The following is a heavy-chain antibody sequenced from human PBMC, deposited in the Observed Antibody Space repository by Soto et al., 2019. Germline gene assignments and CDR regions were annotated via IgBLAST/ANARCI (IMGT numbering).Heavy chain of an antibody. D-gene: IGHD3-10*01. CDR2: IKSKTDGGTT. CDR1: GFTFSNAW. J-gene: IGHJ4*02. Sequence: PGGSLRLSCAASGFTFSNAWMSWVRQAPGKGLEWVGRIKSKTDGGTTDHAAPVKGRFTISRDDSKNTLYLQMNSLKTEDTAVYYCTTDALGLITMVRGVPPAYWGQGTLVTVSS. CDR3: TTDALGLITMVRGVPPAY. V-gene: IGHV3-15*01.